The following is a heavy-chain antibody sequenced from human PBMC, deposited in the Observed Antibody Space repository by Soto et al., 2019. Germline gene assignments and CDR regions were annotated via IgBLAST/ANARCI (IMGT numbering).Heavy chain of an antibody. D-gene: IGHD1-7*01. J-gene: IGHJ3*02. V-gene: IGHV1-69*01. Sequence: QVQLVQSGAEVKKPGSSVKVSCKASGGTFSSYAISWVRQAPGQGLEWMGGIIPIFGTANYAQKFQGRVTITADESTSTAYTELSSLRSEDTAVYYCARSRYNWNYDLDAFDIWGQVTMVTVSS. CDR2: IIPIFGTA. CDR3: ARSRYNWNYDLDAFDI. CDR1: GGTFSSYA.